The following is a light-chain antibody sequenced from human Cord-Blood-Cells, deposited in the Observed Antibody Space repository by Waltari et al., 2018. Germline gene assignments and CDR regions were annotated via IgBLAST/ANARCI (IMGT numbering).Light chain of an antibody. V-gene: IGLV3-10*01. CDR2: EDS. J-gene: IGLJ2*01. CDR3: YSTDSSGNHRV. Sequence: SSELPPTPSVSVSPGTPARTNCSGCTLPKKYAYWYQQKSGQAPVLVIYEDSKRPSGITERFSGSSSGTMATLTISGAQVEDEADYYCYSTDSSGNHRVFGGGTKLTVL. CDR1: TLPKKY.